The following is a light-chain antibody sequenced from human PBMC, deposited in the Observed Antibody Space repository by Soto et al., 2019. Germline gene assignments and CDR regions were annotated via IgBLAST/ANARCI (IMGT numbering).Light chain of an antibody. CDR2: EVS. CDR3: SSYTSGSTLVV. V-gene: IGLV2-14*01. J-gene: IGLJ2*01. Sequence: QSALTQPASVSGSPGQSITISCTGTSSDVGGYNYVSWYQQHPGKAPKPMIYEVSNRPSGVSNRFSGSKSGNTASLTISGLQAEDEADYYCSSYTSGSTLVVFGGGTKLTVL. CDR1: SSDVGGYNY.